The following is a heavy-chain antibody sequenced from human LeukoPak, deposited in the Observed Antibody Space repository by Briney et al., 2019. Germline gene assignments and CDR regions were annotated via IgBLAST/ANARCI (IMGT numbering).Heavy chain of an antibody. CDR1: GFTFSSYA. V-gene: IGHV3-30-3*01. CDR3: ARDDSDYSSVWYD. D-gene: IGHD6-19*01. Sequence: GGSLRLSCAASGFTFSSYAMHWVRQAPGKGLEWVAVISYDGSNKYYADSVKGRFTISRDNSKNTLYLQMNSLRAEDTAVYYCARDDSDYSSVWYDWGQGTLVTVSS. J-gene: IGHJ4*02. CDR2: ISYDGSNK.